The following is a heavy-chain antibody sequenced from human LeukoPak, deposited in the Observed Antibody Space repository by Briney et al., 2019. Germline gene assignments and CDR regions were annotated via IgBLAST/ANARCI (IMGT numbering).Heavy chain of an antibody. D-gene: IGHD3-10*01. CDR2: IYPGDSDT. CDR3: ARPGSSVRPYYFDY. J-gene: IGHJ4*02. Sequence: NRGESLKISCKGSGYSFTSYWIGWVRQMAGKGLEWRGIIYPGDSDTRYSPSFQGQVTISADKSISTAYLQWSSLKASDTAMYYCARPGSSVRPYYFDYWGQGTLVTVSS. CDR1: GYSFTSYW. V-gene: IGHV5-51*01.